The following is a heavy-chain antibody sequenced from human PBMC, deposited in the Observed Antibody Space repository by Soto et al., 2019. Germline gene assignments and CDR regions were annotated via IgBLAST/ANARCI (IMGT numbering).Heavy chain of an antibody. Sequence: QRVGSGGGLVRPGGSWGFSFAASGFIFSPYPMPGVRQAPGKGLEYVSAIRTNGGSTYYANSVKGRFTISRDNSKNTLYLQMGSLRADDMAIYYCARGDDYVPFDYWGQGTVVTVSS. CDR1: GFIFSPYP. V-gene: IGHV3-64*01. J-gene: IGHJ4*02. CDR2: IRTNGGST. D-gene: IGHD4-17*01. CDR3: ARGDDYVPFDY.